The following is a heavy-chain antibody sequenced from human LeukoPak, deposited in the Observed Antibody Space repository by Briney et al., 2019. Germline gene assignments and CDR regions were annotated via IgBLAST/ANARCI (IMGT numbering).Heavy chain of an antibody. CDR3: AKAPSRAGNGWYQIDY. J-gene: IGHJ4*02. D-gene: IGHD6-19*01. Sequence: GGSLRLSCAASGFTFSSYGMHWVRQAPGKGLEWVSGISGSAGSTYYADSVKGRFTISRDNSKNTLYLQVSSLRAEDTAVYYCAKAPSRAGNGWYQIDYWGQGTLVTVSS. CDR1: GFTFSSYG. CDR2: ISGSAGST. V-gene: IGHV3-23*01.